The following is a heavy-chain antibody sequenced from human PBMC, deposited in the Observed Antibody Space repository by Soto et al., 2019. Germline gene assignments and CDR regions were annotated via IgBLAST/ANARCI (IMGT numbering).Heavy chain of an antibody. J-gene: IGHJ6*02. CDR2: ISPYNDDT. Sequence: QAQLVQSGAEVKKPGASVKVSCKASGYSFSSYGITWVRQAPGQGLEWLGWISPYNDDTKYAQRLQGRVTMTTDTSTTTAYMDIRGPRSDDTAIYYCARGGYYDSSGARNYHYYGMDVWGQGTTVTVSS. CDR1: GYSFSSYG. D-gene: IGHD3-22*01. V-gene: IGHV1-18*01. CDR3: ARGGYYDSSGARNYHYYGMDV.